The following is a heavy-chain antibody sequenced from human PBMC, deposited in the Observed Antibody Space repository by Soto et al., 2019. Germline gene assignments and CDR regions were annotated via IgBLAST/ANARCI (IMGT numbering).Heavy chain of an antibody. D-gene: IGHD5-12*01. CDR2: ISHDGRNK. Sequence: QVQLVESGGGVVQPGRSLRLSCAASGFTFSSFAMHWVRHAPGKGLEWVAVISHDGRNKYYADSVKGRFTISRDNSKNTLYLQMNSLRAEDTAVYYCARDRVDIVAAIRWYFDYWGQGTLVTVSS. J-gene: IGHJ4*02. CDR1: GFTFSSFA. CDR3: ARDRVDIVAAIRWYFDY. V-gene: IGHV3-30*04.